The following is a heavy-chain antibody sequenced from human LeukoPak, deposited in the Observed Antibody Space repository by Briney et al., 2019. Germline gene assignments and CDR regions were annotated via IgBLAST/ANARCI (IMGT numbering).Heavy chain of an antibody. CDR1: GFTFNKYA. CDR3: AKDPYGTRYFDY. V-gene: IGHV3-23*01. CDR2: LSGSGGNT. J-gene: IGHJ4*02. Sequence: PGGSLRLSCAASGFTFNKYAMSWVRQAPGKGLEWVSSLSGSGGNTYYADSVEGRFTISRDNSKNTVYLQMNSLRAGDTAVYYCAKDPYGTRYFDYWGQGTLVTVSS. D-gene: IGHD2-2*01.